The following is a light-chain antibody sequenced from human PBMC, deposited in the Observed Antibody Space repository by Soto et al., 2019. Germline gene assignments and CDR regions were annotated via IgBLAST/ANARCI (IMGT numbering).Light chain of an antibody. CDR3: NSYTSSNTYV. Sequence: QSALTQPPSVSGSPGQSVTISCTGTSSDVGSYNRVSWYQQPPGTAPKLMIYEVNNRPSGVPDRCSGFKSGNTASLTITGLQDEDEADYYCNSYTSSNTYVFGTGPKVTVL. V-gene: IGLV2-18*02. CDR2: EVN. J-gene: IGLJ1*01. CDR1: SSDVGSYNR.